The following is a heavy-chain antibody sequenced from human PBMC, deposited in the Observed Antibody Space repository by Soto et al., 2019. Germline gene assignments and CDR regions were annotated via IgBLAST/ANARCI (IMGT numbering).Heavy chain of an antibody. D-gene: IGHD1-26*01. Sequence: ASVKVSCKASGYTFTGYYMHWVLQAPGQGLEWMGWINPNSGGTNYAQKFQGWVTMTRDTSISTAYMELSRLRSDDTAVYYCARSRGSYYIDFDYWGQGTLVTVSS. V-gene: IGHV1-2*04. J-gene: IGHJ4*02. CDR1: GYTFTGYY. CDR3: ARSRGSYYIDFDY. CDR2: INPNSGGT.